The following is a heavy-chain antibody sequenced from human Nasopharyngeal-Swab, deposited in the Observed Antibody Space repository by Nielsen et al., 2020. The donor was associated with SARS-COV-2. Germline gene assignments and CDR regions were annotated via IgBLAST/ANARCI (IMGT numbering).Heavy chain of an antibody. V-gene: IGHV3-23*01. CDR1: GFTFSSYA. CDR3: AKGGRSITIFGVAGYFKN. CDR2: ISVSGGGT. J-gene: IGHJ1*01. D-gene: IGHD3-3*01. Sequence: ESLKISCAASGFTFSSYAMSWVRQATGKGLEWISVISVSGGGTYYADSVKGRFTISRDKSQNTLYLQISRLRAYDTAVYFCAKGGRSITIFGVAGYFKNWSQGTLVTVSS.